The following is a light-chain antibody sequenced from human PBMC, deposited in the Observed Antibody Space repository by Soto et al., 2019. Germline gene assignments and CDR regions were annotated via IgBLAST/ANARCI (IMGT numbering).Light chain of an antibody. V-gene: IGKV3-15*01. CDR2: DAS. CDR3: QQYDNWPRT. Sequence: EILMTQSPATLSVSPGERATLSCRASQSVSSNLACYQQKPGQAPRLLIYDASTRVTGIPARFSGSGSGTEFTLTISSLQSEDFAVYSCQQYDNWPRTFGQGTKVDIK. CDR1: QSVSSN. J-gene: IGKJ1*01.